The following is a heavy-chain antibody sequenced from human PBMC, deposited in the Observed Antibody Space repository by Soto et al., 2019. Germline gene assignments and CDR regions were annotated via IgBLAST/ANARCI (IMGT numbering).Heavy chain of an antibody. CDR2: ISSSISTI. CDR3: ARDARGWFGGVLFDY. D-gene: IGHD3-10*01. Sequence: EVQLVESGGGLVKPGGSLRLSCAASGFTFSDYTMNWVRQAPGKGLEWVSSISSSISTIYYADSVRGRFTISRDNAKNSVYLQMNSLRADDTAVYYCARDARGWFGGVLFDYWGQGTLVTVSS. CDR1: GFTFSDYT. V-gene: IGHV3-21*01. J-gene: IGHJ4*02.